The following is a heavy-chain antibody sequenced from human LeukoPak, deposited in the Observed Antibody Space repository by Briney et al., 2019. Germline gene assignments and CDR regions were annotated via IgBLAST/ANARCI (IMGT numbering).Heavy chain of an antibody. J-gene: IGHJ5*02. D-gene: IGHD3/OR15-3a*01. Sequence: SETLSLTCAVYGGSFSGYYWSWIRQPPGKGLEWIGEINHSGSTNYNPSLKSRVTISVDTSKNQFSLKLSSVTAADTAVYYCARLQRRTGFPNWFDPWGQGTLVTVSS. CDR1: GGSFSGYY. V-gene: IGHV4-34*01. CDR2: INHSGST. CDR3: ARLQRRTGFPNWFDP.